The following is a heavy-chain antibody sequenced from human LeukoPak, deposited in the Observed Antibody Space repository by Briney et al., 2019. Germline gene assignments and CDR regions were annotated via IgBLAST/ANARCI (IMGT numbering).Heavy chain of an antibody. V-gene: IGHV3-23*01. Sequence: PGGSLRLSCAASGFTFSSYAMSRVRQAPGKGLEWVSAISDSGGSTYYADSVKDRFTISRDNSKNTLYLQMNSLRAEDTAVYYCLRDLNWSLDQWGQGTLVTVSS. CDR1: GFTFSSYA. J-gene: IGHJ4*02. CDR3: LRDLNWSLDQ. D-gene: IGHD1-20*01. CDR2: ISDSGGST.